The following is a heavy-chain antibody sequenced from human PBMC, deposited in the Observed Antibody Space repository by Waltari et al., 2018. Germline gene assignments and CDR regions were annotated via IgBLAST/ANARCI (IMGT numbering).Heavy chain of an antibody. J-gene: IGHJ4*02. CDR1: DFFTDYW. CDR3: TRNPGY. Sequence: EVQLVNSGGGLVQPGRSLRLSCAASDFFTDYWLDWVRQAPGKGLVWVSRMKTDGTSITYADSLKGRFTISRDSAKNTYYLQMNSLRAEDTAVYYCTRNPGYWGQGTLVTVSS. CDR2: MKTDGTSI. V-gene: IGHV3-74*03.